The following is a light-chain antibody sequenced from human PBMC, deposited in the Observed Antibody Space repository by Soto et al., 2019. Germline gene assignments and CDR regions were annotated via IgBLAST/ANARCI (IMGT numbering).Light chain of an antibody. V-gene: IGKV1-5*01. CDR1: QTISRW. CDR2: DAS. J-gene: IGKJ5*01. CDR3: HPSA. Sequence: DIQLTQTPSTLSASVGDGVTIPCRASQTISRWLSWYQQKPVRAPKHLSYDASTLESGVPSRFSGSGYETECTLTIGRLQPDYVATYICHPSACGQGTRLEIK.